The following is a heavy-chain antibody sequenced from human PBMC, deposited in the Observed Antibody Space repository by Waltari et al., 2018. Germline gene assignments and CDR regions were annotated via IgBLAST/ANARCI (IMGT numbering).Heavy chain of an antibody. CDR3: ARGPY. J-gene: IGHJ6*02. Sequence: EVRLVESGGGLVQPGGSLRPPCAASGFTFSSSWMGWVRQAPGKGLEWVASIKEDGSERYYVDSAKGRSTISRDNAKTSLFLQMNSLRVEDTAVYYCARGPYWGQGTTVTVSS. CDR1: GFTFSSSW. V-gene: IGHV3-7*04. D-gene: IGHD2-21*01. CDR2: IKEDGSER.